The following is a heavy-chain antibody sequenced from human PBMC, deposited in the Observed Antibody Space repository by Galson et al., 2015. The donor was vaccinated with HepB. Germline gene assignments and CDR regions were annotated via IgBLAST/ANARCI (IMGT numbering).Heavy chain of an antibody. Sequence: SVKVSCKASGYIFNNYPINWVRQAPGQGLEWKGWINTNTGNPTYAQGFTGRFVFSLDTSVSTAYLQISSLKAEDTAVYYCARTPYYGSGTYYNAWFDPWGQGTLVTVSS. D-gene: IGHD3-10*01. CDR3: ARTPYYGSGTYYNAWFDP. CDR2: INTNTGNP. V-gene: IGHV7-4-1*02. CDR1: GYIFNNYP. J-gene: IGHJ5*02.